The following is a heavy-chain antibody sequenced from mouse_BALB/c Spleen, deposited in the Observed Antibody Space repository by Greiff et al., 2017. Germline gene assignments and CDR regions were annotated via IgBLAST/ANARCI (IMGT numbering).Heavy chain of an antibody. V-gene: IGHV1-82*01. Sequence: QVQLQQSGPELVKPGASVKISCKASGYAFSSSWMNWVKQRPGQGLEWIGRIYPGDGDTNYNGKFKGKATLTADKSSSTAYMQLSSLTSVDSAVYFCARERGYDVRYFDVWGAGTTVTVSS. CDR1: GYAFSSSW. D-gene: IGHD2-2*01. CDR2: IYPGDGDT. CDR3: ARERGYDVRYFDV. J-gene: IGHJ1*01.